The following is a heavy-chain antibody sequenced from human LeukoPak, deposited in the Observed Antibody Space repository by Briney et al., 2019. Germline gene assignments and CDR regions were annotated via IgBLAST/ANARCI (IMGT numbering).Heavy chain of an antibody. Sequence: KPSETLSLTCAVYGGSFSGYYWSWIRQPPGKGLEWIGEINHSGSTNYNPSLKSRVTISVGTSKNQFSLKLSSVTAADTAVYYCARDGPALDPWGQGTLVTVSS. CDR2: INHSGST. CDR3: ARDGPALDP. V-gene: IGHV4-34*01. D-gene: IGHD5-24*01. J-gene: IGHJ5*02. CDR1: GGSFSGYY.